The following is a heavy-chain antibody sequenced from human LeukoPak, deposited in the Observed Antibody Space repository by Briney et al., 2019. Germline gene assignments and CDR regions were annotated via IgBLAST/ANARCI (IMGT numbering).Heavy chain of an antibody. V-gene: IGHV4-59*01. J-gene: IGHJ4*02. Sequence: SETLSLTCTVSGGSISSYYWSWIRKPPGKALEWIGYISYTGRTNYNPSLKSRVTIAAGTSKNQFSLKLSSVTAADTAVYYCARDPYGDYRIDYWGQGTLVTVSS. CDR3: ARDPYGDYRIDY. D-gene: IGHD4-17*01. CDR1: GGSISSYY. CDR2: ISYTGRT.